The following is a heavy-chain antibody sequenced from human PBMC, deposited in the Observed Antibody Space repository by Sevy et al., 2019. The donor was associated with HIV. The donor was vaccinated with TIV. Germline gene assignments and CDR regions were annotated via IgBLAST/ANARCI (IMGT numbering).Heavy chain of an antibody. CDR1: GGSISSVNW. J-gene: IGHJ5*02. CDR3: ARGGETPRGFDP. CDR2: IYHSGST. V-gene: IGHV4-4*02. D-gene: IGHD3-16*01. Sequence: SETLSLTCAVSGGSISSVNWWHWVRQPPGKGLEWIGEIYHSGSTNYNPSLKSRVTISVDNSKNQFSLKLSSVTAADTAVYHCARGGETPRGFDPWGQGSLVTVSS.